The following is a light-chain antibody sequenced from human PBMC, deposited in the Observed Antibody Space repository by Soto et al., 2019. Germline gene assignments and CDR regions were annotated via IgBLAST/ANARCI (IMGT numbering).Light chain of an antibody. J-gene: IGLJ3*02. CDR3: CSYAGNYNWV. CDR1: SSDVGGYNY. Sequence: QSALTQPRSVSGSPGQSVTISCTGTSSDVGGYNYVSWYQQHPGKAPKLMIYDVNKRPSGVSDRFSGSKSGNTASLTISGLQAEDEVDYYCCSYAGNYNWVFGGGTKLTVL. V-gene: IGLV2-11*01. CDR2: DVN.